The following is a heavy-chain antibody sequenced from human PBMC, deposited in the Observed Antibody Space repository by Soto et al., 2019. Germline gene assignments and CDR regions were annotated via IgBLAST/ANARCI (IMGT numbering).Heavy chain of an antibody. Sequence: QVQLVQSGAEVKKPGASVKVSCKASGYTFTSYGISWVRQAPGQGLEWMGWISAYNGNTNYAEKLQGRVTMTTDTSPSKAYMELMSRRTDDTAVYYCAMATGGDYVYYYYGIDVWGQGTTVTVSS. CDR3: AMATGGDYVYYYYGIDV. J-gene: IGHJ6*02. D-gene: IGHD4-17*01. CDR1: GYTFTSYG. V-gene: IGHV1-18*01. CDR2: ISAYNGNT.